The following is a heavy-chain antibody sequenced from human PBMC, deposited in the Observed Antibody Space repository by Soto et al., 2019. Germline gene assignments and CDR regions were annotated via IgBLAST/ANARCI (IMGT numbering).Heavy chain of an antibody. V-gene: IGHV1-3*01. CDR1: GYTFTSCA. CDR2: VNAGNGNT. J-gene: IGHJ4*02. D-gene: IGHD1-20*01. CDR3: ARDVGYNWNLIDY. Sequence: ASVEVSCKASGYTFTSCAIHWVRQAPGQRLEWMGWVNAGNGNTKYSQKLQGRVTITRDTSASTAYMELSSLRSEDTAVYYCARDVGYNWNLIDYWGQGTLVTVSS.